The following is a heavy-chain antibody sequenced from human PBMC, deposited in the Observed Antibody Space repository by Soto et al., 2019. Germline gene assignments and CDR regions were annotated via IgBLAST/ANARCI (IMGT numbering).Heavy chain of an antibody. CDR3: ATEGNTWPFGY. Sequence: GGSLRLSCAASGLTVSSNYMSWVRQAPGKGLEWVSIIYAGGSTYYADSVKGRFTISRDNSKNMLYLQMNSLGAEDTAVYYCATEGNTWPFGYWGQGTLVTVS. CDR2: IYAGGST. J-gene: IGHJ4*02. V-gene: IGHV3-66*01. CDR1: GLTVSSNY.